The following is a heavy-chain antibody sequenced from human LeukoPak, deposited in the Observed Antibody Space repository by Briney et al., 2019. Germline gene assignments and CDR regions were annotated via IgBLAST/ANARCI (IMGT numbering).Heavy chain of an antibody. CDR1: SGSISNYY. Sequence: PSETLSLTCTVSSGSISNYYWNWIRQPPWKGLEWIGYIYYSGSTKYNPSLKSRVTISVDTSKNQFSLKLSSVTAADTAVYYCARCGGSYDFWSGFPWYLDLWGRGTLVTVSS. D-gene: IGHD3-3*01. V-gene: IGHV4-59*01. J-gene: IGHJ2*01. CDR2: IYYSGST. CDR3: ARCGGSYDFWSGFPWYLDL.